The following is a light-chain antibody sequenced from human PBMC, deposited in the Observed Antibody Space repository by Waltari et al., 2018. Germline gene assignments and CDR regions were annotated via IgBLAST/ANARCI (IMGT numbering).Light chain of an antibody. Sequence: TCRASQTSSNYLNWYQQKPGKAPKVLISAASTLQSGVPSRFSGSRSGTDFTLIITSLQPEDFATYYCQQGYSVPYTFGQGTKLEIK. CDR1: QTSSNY. CDR2: AAS. J-gene: IGKJ2*01. CDR3: QQGYSVPYT. V-gene: IGKV1-39*01.